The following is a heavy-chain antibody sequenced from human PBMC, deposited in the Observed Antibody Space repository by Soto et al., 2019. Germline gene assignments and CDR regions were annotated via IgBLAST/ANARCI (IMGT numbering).Heavy chain of an antibody. D-gene: IGHD2-8*01. CDR2: IWYDGSNK. CDR3: ARELEYCSNGVCYPYFDS. V-gene: IGHV3-33*01. CDR1: GFTFSSYG. Sequence: GGSLRLSCAASGFTFSSYGMHWVRQAPGKGLEWVAVIWYDGSNKYYADSVKGRFTISRDNSKNTLYLQMNSLRAEDTAVYYCARELEYCSNGVCYPYFDSWGQGTLVTVSS. J-gene: IGHJ4*02.